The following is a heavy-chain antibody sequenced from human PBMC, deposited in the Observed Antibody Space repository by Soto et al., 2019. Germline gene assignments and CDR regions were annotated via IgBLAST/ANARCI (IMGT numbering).Heavy chain of an antibody. CDR2: IKSNSDGGTT. CDR3: TTEDLDSLTARIIDY. V-gene: IGHV3-15*01. Sequence: GGSLRLSCEVSGFTFIHTLKTWFRQSPGKGLEWVGRIKSNSDGGTTEVGAPVKGRFTISRDDSKRNVYLQMYSLEVGDTAVYFCTTEDLDSLTARIIDYWGQGTRVTVSS. J-gene: IGHJ4*02. D-gene: IGHD3-9*01. CDR1: GFTFIHTL.